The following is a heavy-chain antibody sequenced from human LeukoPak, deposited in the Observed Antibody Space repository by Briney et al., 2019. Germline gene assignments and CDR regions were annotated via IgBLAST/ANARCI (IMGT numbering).Heavy chain of an antibody. CDR1: GYTFTSYG. J-gene: IGHJ4*02. CDR2: ISAYNGNT. V-gene: IGHV1-18*01. D-gene: IGHD3-22*01. Sequence: ASVKVSCKASGYTFTSYGISWVRQAPGQGLEWVGWISAYNGNTNYAQKLQGRVTMTTDTSTSTAYMELRSLRSDDTAVYYCARASRDYYDSSGYLYWGQGTLVTVSS. CDR3: ARASRDYYDSSGYLY.